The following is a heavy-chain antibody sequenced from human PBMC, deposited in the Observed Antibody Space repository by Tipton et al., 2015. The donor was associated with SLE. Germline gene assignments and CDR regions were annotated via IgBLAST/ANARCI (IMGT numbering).Heavy chain of an antibody. CDR3: ARDGIYPYYYHYMDV. Sequence: SLRLSCAASGFTFSYYGMHWVRQAPGKGLAWVAAIQSDGSREYYGDSVKGRFTISRDNSRNTLSLQMDSLRAEDTAVYYCARDGIYPYYYHYMDVWGKGTTVTVSS. J-gene: IGHJ6*03. CDR1: GFTFSYYG. CDR2: IQSDGSRE. V-gene: IGHV3-30*03. D-gene: IGHD1-26*01.